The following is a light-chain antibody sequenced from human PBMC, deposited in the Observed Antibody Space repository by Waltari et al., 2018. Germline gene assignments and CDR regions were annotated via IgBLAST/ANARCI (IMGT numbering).Light chain of an antibody. V-gene: IGLV1-44*01. Sequence: QSVLTQPASASGTPGQRVTISCSGVNSNAGGKTVNWYQQFPGTAPKPLIYIDNLRPSGIPDRFSGSKSGTSASLAISGLQSEDEADYYCAVWDDSLNGPVFGGGTKLTVL. J-gene: IGLJ2*01. CDR3: AVWDDSLNGPV. CDR2: IDN. CDR1: NSNAGGKT.